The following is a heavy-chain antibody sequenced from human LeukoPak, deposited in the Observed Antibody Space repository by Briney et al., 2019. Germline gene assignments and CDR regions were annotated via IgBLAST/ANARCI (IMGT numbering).Heavy chain of an antibody. Sequence: QPGGSLRLSCAASGFTFSSYAMSWVRQAPGKGLEWVSAISGSGGSTYYADSVKGRFTISRDNSKNTLYLQMNSLRAEDTAVYYCAKDAHSSWYYYNMEVGPENWFDPWGQGTLVTVSS. J-gene: IGHJ5*02. CDR2: ISGSGGST. D-gene: IGHD6-13*01. CDR1: GFTFSSYA. V-gene: IGHV3-23*01. CDR3: AKDAHSSWYYYNMEVGPENWFDP.